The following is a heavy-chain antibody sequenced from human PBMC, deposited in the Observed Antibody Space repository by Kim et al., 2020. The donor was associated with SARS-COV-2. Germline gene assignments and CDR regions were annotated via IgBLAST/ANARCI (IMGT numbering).Heavy chain of an antibody. V-gene: IGHV3-7*03. CDR2: INLDGSEK. J-gene: IGHJ4*02. CDR3: ARAWTAMTIGGD. CDR1: GFTFTSYW. D-gene: IGHD2-21*02. Sequence: GGSLRLSCAVSGFTFTSYWMTWARQAPGKGLEWVANINLDGSEKYYVDSVKGRFTISRDNAKSSLYLQMNSLRAADTAVDYCARAWTAMTIGGDWGQGT.